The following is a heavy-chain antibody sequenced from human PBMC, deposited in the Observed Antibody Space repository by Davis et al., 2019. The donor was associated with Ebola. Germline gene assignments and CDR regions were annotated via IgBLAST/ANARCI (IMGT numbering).Heavy chain of an antibody. Sequence: AASVKVSCKASGYTFTSYDINWVRQATGQGLEWMGWMNPNSGNTGYAQKFQGWVTMTRDTSISTAYMELRSLRSDDTAVYYCARDRFLNWFDPWGQGTLVTVSS. CDR2: MNPNSGNT. CDR3: ARDRFLNWFDP. V-gene: IGHV1-8*01. D-gene: IGHD3-3*01. J-gene: IGHJ5*02. CDR1: GYTFTSYD.